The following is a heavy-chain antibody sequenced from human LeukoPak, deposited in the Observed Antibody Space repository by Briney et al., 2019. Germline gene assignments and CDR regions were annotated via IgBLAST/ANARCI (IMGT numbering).Heavy chain of an antibody. CDR2: ISGSGGST. V-gene: IGHV3-23*01. D-gene: IGHD1-26*01. CDR3: AKDGGELTIFDY. CDR1: GFTFNSYA. Sequence: QPGGPLRLSCAASGFTFNSYAMSWVRQAPGKGLEWVSAISGSGGSTYYADSVKGRFTISRDNSKNTLYLQMNSLRAEDTAVYYCAKDGGELTIFDYWGQGTLVTVSS. J-gene: IGHJ4*02.